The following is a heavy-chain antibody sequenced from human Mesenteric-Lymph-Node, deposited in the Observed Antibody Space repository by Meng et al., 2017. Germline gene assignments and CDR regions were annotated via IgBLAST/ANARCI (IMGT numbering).Heavy chain of an antibody. CDR3: ARDFTMVRGVIITNWFDP. CDR1: GFTFSSYS. CDR2: ISSSSSYI. J-gene: IGHJ5*02. V-gene: IGHV3-21*01. Sequence: GESLKISCAASGFTFSSYSMNWVRQAPGKGLEWVSSISSSSSYIYYADSVKGRFTISRDNAKNSLYLQMNSLRAEDTAVYYCARDFTMVRGVIITNWFDPWGQGTLVTVSS. D-gene: IGHD3-10*01.